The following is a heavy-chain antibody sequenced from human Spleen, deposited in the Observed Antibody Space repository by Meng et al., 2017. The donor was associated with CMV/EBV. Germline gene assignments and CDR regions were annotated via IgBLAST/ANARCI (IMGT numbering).Heavy chain of an antibody. J-gene: IGHJ4*02. CDR3: ARGVGTHGDY. Sequence: GGSLRLSCAASGFTFNNYVMNWVRQAPGKGLEWVSAISGGGGSTFYANSVKGRFTISRDNSKNTLYLQMNSLRAEDTAVYYCARGVGTHGDYWGQGTLVTVSS. D-gene: IGHD1-26*01. CDR2: ISGGGGST. CDR1: GFTFNNYV. V-gene: IGHV3-23*01.